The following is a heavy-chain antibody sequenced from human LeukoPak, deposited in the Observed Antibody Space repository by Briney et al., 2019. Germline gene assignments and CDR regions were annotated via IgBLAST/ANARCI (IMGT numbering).Heavy chain of an antibody. J-gene: IGHJ4*02. CDR2: INPNNGGT. V-gene: IGHV1-2*02. Sequence: VASVKVSCKASGYTFTGYYMHWVRQAPGQGLEWVGWINPNNGGTSYAQKSQGRVTMTRDTSIATAYMELPTLTSDDTAVYYCARGSSGPVPNFDYWGQGTLVTVSS. CDR1: GYTFTGYY. D-gene: IGHD6-25*01. CDR3: ARGSSGPVPNFDY.